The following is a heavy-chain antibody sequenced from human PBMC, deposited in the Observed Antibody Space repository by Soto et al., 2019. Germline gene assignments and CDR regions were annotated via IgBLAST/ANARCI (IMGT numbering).Heavy chain of an antibody. D-gene: IGHD2-21*02. J-gene: IGHJ4*02. V-gene: IGHV3-11*01. Sequence: PGGSLRLSCAASGFTFSDYYMSWIRQAPGKGLEWVSYISSSGSTIYYADSVKGRFTISRDNAKNSLYLQMNSLRAEDTAVYYCARAWTPGGGSTKNGLHHLGQPLLGTFDYWGQGTLVTVSS. CDR3: ARAWTPGGGSTKNGLHHLGQPLLGTFDY. CDR1: GFTFSDYY. CDR2: ISSSGSTI.